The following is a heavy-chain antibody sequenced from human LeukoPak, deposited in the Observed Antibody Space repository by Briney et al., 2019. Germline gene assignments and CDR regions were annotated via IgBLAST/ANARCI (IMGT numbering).Heavy chain of an antibody. CDR2: ISYDGSNK. Sequence: AGGSLRLSCAASGFTFSSYGMHWVRQAPGKGLEWVAVISYDGSNKYYADSVKGRFTISRDNSKNTLYLQMNSLRAEDTAVYYCAKGTGAVGYWGQGTLVTVSS. CDR3: AKGTGAVGY. J-gene: IGHJ4*02. V-gene: IGHV3-30*18. CDR1: GFTFSSYG. D-gene: IGHD7-27*01.